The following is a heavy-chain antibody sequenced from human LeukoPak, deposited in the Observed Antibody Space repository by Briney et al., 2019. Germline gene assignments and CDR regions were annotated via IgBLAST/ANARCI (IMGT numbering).Heavy chain of an antibody. Sequence: ASVKVSCKASGYTFTGYYMHWVRQAPGQGFEWMGWINPNSGGTNYAQKFQGRVTMTRDTSISTAYMELSRLRSDDTAVYYCARVSLNYYDSSGYYRGSSIVSQHWGQGTLVTVSS. D-gene: IGHD3-22*01. J-gene: IGHJ1*01. CDR1: GYTFTGYY. V-gene: IGHV1-2*02. CDR2: INPNSGGT. CDR3: ARVSLNYYDSSGYYRGSSIVSQH.